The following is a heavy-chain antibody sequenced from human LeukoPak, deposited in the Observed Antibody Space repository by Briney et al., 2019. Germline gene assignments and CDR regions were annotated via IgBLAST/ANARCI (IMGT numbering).Heavy chain of an antibody. CDR1: GFIFSDFS. CDR3: AISGYCSSTSCSDAFDI. Sequence: GGSLRLSCTVSGFIFSDFSMSWVRQAPGKGLEWVSAISGSGGSTYYADSVKGRFTISRDNSKNTLYLQMNSLRAEDTAVYYCAISGYCSSTSCSDAFDIWGQGTMVTVSS. D-gene: IGHD2-2*01. V-gene: IGHV3-23*01. CDR2: ISGSGGST. J-gene: IGHJ3*02.